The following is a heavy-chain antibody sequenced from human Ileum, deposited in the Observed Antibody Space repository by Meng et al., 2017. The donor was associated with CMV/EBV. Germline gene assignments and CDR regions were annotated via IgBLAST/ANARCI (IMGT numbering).Heavy chain of an antibody. J-gene: IGHJ4*02. CDR1: GYTFTGYY. CDR2: INPNSGGT. D-gene: IGHD2-2*01. Sequence: CKASGYTFTGYYMHWVRQAPGQGLGWMGWINPNSGGTNYAQKFQGRVTMTRDTSISTAYMELSRLRSDDTAVYYCARICSSTSCYAYWGQGTLVTVSS. V-gene: IGHV1-2*02. CDR3: ARICSSTSCYAY.